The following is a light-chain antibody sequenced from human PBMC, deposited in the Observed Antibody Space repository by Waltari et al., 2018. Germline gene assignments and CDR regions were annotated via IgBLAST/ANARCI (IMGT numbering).Light chain of an antibody. CDR2: DDN. Sequence: QSALTQPASVSGSPGRPTTIPSPEPAVVVGNKNFASWYQQYPGKAPKVMIYDDNRRPSGVSDRFSGSKSGNTASLTISGVQAEDEADYYCCSYAGSYTWVFGGGTKLTVL. CDR1: AVVVGNKNF. CDR3: CSYAGSYTWV. J-gene: IGLJ3*02. V-gene: IGLV2-23*01.